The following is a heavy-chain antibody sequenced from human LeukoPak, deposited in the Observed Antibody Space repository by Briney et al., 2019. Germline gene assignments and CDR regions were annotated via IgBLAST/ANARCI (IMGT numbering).Heavy chain of an antibody. CDR3: TTRYGDYVHFDY. J-gene: IGHJ4*02. D-gene: IGHD4-17*01. CDR1: GFTLNLYW. V-gene: IGHV3-15*01. Sequence: GGSLRLSCAASGFTLNLYWMHWVRQAPGKGLVWVGRIKSKTDDWTTVYAAPVKGRFTISRDDSKNTLYLQMDSLKTEDTAVYYCTTRYGDYVHFDYWGLGTLVTVSS. CDR2: IKSKTDDWTT.